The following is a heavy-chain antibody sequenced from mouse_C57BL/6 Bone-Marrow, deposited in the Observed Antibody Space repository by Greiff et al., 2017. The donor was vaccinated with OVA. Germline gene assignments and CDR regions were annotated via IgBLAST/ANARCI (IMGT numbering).Heavy chain of an antibody. V-gene: IGHV1-36*01. CDR3: SRATTVVGYFDY. CDR1: GFTFTDYY. CDR2: VYPYNGGT. J-gene: IGHJ2*01. Sequence: VQLKESGAELVRPGASVKISCKASGFTFTDYYMHWVKQSHGKSLEWIGLVYPYNGGTSYNQKFKGKATLTVDTSSSTAYMELNSLTSEDSAVYYCSRATTVVGYFDYWGQGTTLTVSS. D-gene: IGHD1-1*01.